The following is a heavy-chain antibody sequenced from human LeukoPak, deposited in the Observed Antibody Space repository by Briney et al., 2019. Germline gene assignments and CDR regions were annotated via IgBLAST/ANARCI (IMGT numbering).Heavy chain of an antibody. V-gene: IGHV1-2*02. CDR3: ASSWFGESYYFDY. D-gene: IGHD3-10*01. CDR2: INPNSGGT. Sequence: ASVKVSCKASGYTFTGYYMHWVRQAPGQGLEWMGWINPNSGGTNYAQKFQGRVTMTRDTSISTAYMELSRLRSEDTAVYYCASSWFGESYYFDYWGQGTLVTVSS. CDR1: GYTFTGYY. J-gene: IGHJ4*02.